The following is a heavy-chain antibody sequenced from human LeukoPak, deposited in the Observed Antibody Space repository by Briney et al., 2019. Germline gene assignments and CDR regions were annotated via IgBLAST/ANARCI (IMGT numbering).Heavy chain of an antibody. CDR1: GFTFSNYG. J-gene: IGHJ4*02. D-gene: IGHD2-2*01. CDR2: ISYGGSNK. Sequence: PGGSLRLSCVASGFTFSNYGMHWVRQAPGKGLEWVAVISYGGSNKYYADSVKGRFTISRDNSKNTLYLQMNSLRAEDTAVYYCAKPSQGCSSTSCYEDYWGQGTLVTVSS. V-gene: IGHV3-30*18. CDR3: AKPSQGCSSTSCYEDY.